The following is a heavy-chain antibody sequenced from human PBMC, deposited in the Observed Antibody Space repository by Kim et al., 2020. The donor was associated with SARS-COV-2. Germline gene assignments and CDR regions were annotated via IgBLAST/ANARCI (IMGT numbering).Heavy chain of an antibody. Sequence: GGSLRLSCAASGFTFSSYGMHWVRQAPGKGLEWVAVIWYDGSNKYYADSLKGRFTISRDNSKNTLYLQMNSLRAEDTAVYYCAREGLRGYWPSGWFDPWGQGTLVTVSS. D-gene: IGHD2-8*02. J-gene: IGHJ5*02. CDR2: IWYDGSNK. V-gene: IGHV3-33*01. CDR1: GFTFSSYG. CDR3: AREGLRGYWPSGWFDP.